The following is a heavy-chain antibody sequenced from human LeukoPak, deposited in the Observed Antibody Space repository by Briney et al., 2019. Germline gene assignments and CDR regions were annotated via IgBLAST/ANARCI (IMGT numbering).Heavy chain of an antibody. J-gene: IGHJ4*02. Sequence: SETLSLTCAVYGGSFSGYDWSWIRQPPGKGLEWIGEINHSGSTNYNPSLKSRVTISVDTSKNQFSLKLSSVTAADTAVYYCARVGLGDTAMVHIDYWGQGTLVTVSS. D-gene: IGHD5-18*01. CDR1: GGSFSGYD. CDR2: INHSGST. CDR3: ARVGLGDTAMVHIDY. V-gene: IGHV4-34*01.